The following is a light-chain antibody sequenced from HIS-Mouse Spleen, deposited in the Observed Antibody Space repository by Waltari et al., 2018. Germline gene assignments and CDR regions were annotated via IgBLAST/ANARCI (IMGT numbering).Light chain of an antibody. CDR3: SSYTSSSTEV. V-gene: IGLV2-14*03. CDR2: DVS. J-gene: IGLJ2*01. Sequence: QSALTQPASVSGSPGQSITIACTGPSSDVGGYYYFSWYQQHPGKAPKLMIYDVSNRPSGVSNRFSGSKSGNTASRTISGLQAEDEADYYCSSYTSSSTEVFGGGTKLTVL. CDR1: SSDVGGYYY.